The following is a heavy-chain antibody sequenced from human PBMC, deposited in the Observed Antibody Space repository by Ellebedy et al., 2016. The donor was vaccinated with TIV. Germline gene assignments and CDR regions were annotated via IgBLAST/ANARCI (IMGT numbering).Heavy chain of an antibody. CDR2: IRYDGSNK. CDR3: AKDGGSSWFPNWFAP. V-gene: IGHV3-30*02. D-gene: IGHD6-13*01. J-gene: IGHJ5*02. Sequence: GESLKISCAASGFTFSSYGMHWVRQAPGKGLEWVAFIRYDGSNKDYADSVKGRFTISRDSSKNTVYLQMNSLRAEDTAVYYCAKDGGSSWFPNWFAPWGQGTLVTVSS. CDR1: GFTFSSYG.